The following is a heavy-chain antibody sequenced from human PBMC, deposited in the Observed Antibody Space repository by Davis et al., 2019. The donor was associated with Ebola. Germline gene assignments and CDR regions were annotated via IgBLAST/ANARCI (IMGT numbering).Heavy chain of an antibody. J-gene: IGHJ3*02. Sequence: ASVKVSCKASGYTFTSYAMHWVRQAPGQRLEWMGWINAGNGNTKYSQKFQGRVTITRDTSASTAYMELSSLRSEDTAVYYCARAGVGATRDAFDIWGQGTMVTVSS. CDR1: GYTFTSYA. V-gene: IGHV1-3*01. D-gene: IGHD1-26*01. CDR2: INAGNGNT. CDR3: ARAGVGATRDAFDI.